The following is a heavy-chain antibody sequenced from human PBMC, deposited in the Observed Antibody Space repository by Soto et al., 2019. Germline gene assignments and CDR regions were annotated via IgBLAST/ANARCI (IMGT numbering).Heavy chain of an antibody. V-gene: IGHV3-74*01. Sequence: EVQLVESGGGLVQPGGSLRLSCAASGFTFSSYWMHWVRQAPGKGLVWVSRINSDGSSTTYGDSVKGRFTISRDNAKNTVYLQMNSLRAEDTAVYYCASKHSSRAFDYWGQGTLVTVSS. J-gene: IGHJ4*02. D-gene: IGHD6-13*01. CDR3: ASKHSSRAFDY. CDR2: INSDGSST. CDR1: GFTFSSYW.